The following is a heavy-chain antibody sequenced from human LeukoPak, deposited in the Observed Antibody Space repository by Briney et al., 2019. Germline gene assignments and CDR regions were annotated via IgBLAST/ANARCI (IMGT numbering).Heavy chain of an antibody. CDR3: ARDGRWVGSDSSGYYPANDAFDI. Sequence: SETLSLTCTVSGGSISSHYWSWIRQPAGKGLEWIGRIYTSGSTNYNPSLKSRVTMSVDTSKNQFSLKLSSVTAADTAVYYCARDGRWVGSDSSGYYPANDAFDIWGQGTMVTVSS. J-gene: IGHJ3*02. CDR2: IYTSGST. CDR1: GGSISSHY. D-gene: IGHD3-22*01. V-gene: IGHV4-4*07.